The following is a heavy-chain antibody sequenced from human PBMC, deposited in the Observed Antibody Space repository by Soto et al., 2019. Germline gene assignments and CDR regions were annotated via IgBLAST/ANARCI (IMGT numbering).Heavy chain of an antibody. CDR3: ASGPDTAMARPDY. V-gene: IGHV3-23*01. CDR2: ISGSGGST. D-gene: IGHD5-18*01. J-gene: IGHJ4*02. Sequence: XESLRLSCAASGFTFSSYAMSWVRQAPGKGLEWVSAISGSGGSTYYADSVKGRFTISRDNSKNTLYLQMNSLRAEDTAVYYCASGPDTAMARPDYWGQGTLVTVSS. CDR1: GFTFSSYA.